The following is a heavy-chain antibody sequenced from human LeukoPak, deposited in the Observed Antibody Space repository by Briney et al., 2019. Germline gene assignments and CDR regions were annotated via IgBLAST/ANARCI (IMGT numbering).Heavy chain of an antibody. V-gene: IGHV4-34*01. CDR2: INHSGGT. Sequence: SETLSLTCAVYGGSFSGYYWTWIRQPPGKGLEWIGEINHSGGTNYNPSLESRVTISVDTSKNQFSLKLSSVTAADTAVYYCARVPRGDSSSYKGVYWGQGTLVTVSS. CDR1: GGSFSGYY. D-gene: IGHD3-22*01. J-gene: IGHJ4*02. CDR3: ARVPRGDSSSYKGVY.